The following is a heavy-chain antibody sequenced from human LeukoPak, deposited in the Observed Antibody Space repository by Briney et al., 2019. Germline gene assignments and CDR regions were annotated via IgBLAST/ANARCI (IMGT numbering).Heavy chain of an antibody. CDR2: IRYDGSNK. J-gene: IGHJ4*02. CDR3: AKDLGPIYKKYFDY. V-gene: IGHV3-30*02. D-gene: IGHD3-10*01. CDR1: GFTFSSYG. Sequence: KPGGSLRLSCAAFGFTFSSYGMHWVRQAPGKGLEWVAFIRYDGSNKYYADSVKGRFTISRDNSKNTLYLQMNSLRAEDTALYYCAKDLGPIYKKYFDYWGQGTLVTVSS.